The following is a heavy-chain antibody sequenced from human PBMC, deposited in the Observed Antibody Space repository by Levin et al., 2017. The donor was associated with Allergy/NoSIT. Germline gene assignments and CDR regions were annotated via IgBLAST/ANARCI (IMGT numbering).Heavy chain of an antibody. J-gene: IGHJ4*02. CDR1: GGSFSGYY. CDR2: INHSGST. CDR3: ARSVAGLDY. Sequence: SQTLSLTCAVYGGSFSGYYWSWIRQPPGKGLEWIGEINHSGSTNYNPSLKSRVTISVDTSKNQFSLRLSSVTAADTAVYYCARSVAGLDYWGQGTLVTVSS. V-gene: IGHV4-34*01. D-gene: IGHD6-19*01.